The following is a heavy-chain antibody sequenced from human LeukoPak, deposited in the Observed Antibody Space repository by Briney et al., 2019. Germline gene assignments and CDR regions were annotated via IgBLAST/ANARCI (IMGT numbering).Heavy chain of an antibody. Sequence: GGSLRLSCSVSGFTFINYAMNWVRQAPGKGLEWVSYISSSSSTIYYADSVKGRFTISRDNAKNSLYLQMNSLRAEDTAVYYCASEYGDPLYYYYMDVWGKGTTVTVSS. CDR3: ASEYGDPLYYYYMDV. V-gene: IGHV3-48*01. CDR1: GFTFINYA. J-gene: IGHJ6*03. CDR2: ISSSSSTI. D-gene: IGHD4-17*01.